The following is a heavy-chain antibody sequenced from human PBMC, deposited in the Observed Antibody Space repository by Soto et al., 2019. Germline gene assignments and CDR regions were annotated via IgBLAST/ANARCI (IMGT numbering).Heavy chain of an antibody. CDR3: ARSGYGPYYFDY. J-gene: IGHJ4*02. V-gene: IGHV3-48*02. Sequence: GGSLRLSCAASGFTFDYYGVTWVRQAPGKGLEWISYINDDSTTIYYADSVKGRFTISRDNAKNSLYLQMNSLRDEDTAVYYCARSGYGPYYFDYWGQGTLVTVSS. CDR2: INDDSTTI. CDR1: GFTFDYYG. D-gene: IGHD5-18*01.